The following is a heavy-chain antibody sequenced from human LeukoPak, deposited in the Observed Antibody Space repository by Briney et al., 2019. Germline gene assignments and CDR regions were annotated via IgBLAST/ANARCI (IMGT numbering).Heavy chain of an antibody. D-gene: IGHD3-3*01. CDR2: INHSGST. Sequence: SEALSLTCAVYGGSFSGYYWSWIRQPPGKGLEWIGEINHSGSTNYNPSLKSRVTISVDTSENQFSLKLSSVTAADTAVYYCARGPNDFWSGYYNWFDPWGQGTLVTVSS. J-gene: IGHJ5*02. V-gene: IGHV4-34*01. CDR3: ARGPNDFWSGYYNWFDP. CDR1: GGSFSGYY.